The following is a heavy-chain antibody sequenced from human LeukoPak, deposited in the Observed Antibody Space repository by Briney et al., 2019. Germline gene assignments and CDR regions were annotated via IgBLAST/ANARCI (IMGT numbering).Heavy chain of an antibody. J-gene: IGHJ3*02. D-gene: IGHD5-12*01. CDR2: INWNGGRT. CDR3: ARKWLSNAFDI. Sequence: GGSLRLSCAASGFTFDDFGMSWVRHAPGKGLEWVSGINWNGGRTGYADSVKGRFTIFRDNAKKSLYLQMNRLRAEDTALYYCARKWLSNAFDIWGQGTMVTVSS. V-gene: IGHV3-20*04. CDR1: GFTFDDFG.